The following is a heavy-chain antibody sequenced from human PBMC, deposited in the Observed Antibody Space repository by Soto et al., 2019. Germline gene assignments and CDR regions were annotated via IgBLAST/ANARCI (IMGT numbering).Heavy chain of an antibody. Sequence: QITLKESGPTLVKPTRTLTLSCHFSGFSLTTSVVGVAWIRLPPGKALDRLALIYWNDAPRYSPSLNSRLTSTKDASNIQVGLIMANLAPPATATYFGAYVSGYEQFDYWGQGTRVIVSS. V-gene: IGHV2-5*01. CDR2: IYWNDAP. CDR3: AYVSGYEQFDY. CDR1: GFSLTTSVVG. J-gene: IGHJ4*02. D-gene: IGHD5-12*01.